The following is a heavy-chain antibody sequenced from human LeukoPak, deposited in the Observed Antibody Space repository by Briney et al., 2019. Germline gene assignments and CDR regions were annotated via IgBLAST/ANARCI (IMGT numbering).Heavy chain of an antibody. D-gene: IGHD2-2*01. Sequence: GGSLRLSCAASGFTFSSYGMHWVRQAPGEGLEWVAFIRYDGSNKYYADSVKGRFTISRDNSKNTLYLQMNSLRAEDTAVYYCARVSCSSTSCPSQVDYWGQGTLVTVSS. J-gene: IGHJ4*02. CDR3: ARVSCSSTSCPSQVDY. CDR2: IRYDGSNK. CDR1: GFTFSSYG. V-gene: IGHV3-30*02.